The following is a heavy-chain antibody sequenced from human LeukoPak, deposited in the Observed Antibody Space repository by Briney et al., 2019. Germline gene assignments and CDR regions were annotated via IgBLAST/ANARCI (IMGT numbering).Heavy chain of an antibody. V-gene: IGHV3-23*01. Sequence: GGSLRLSCAASGFTFSSYAMSWVRQAPGKGLEWVSAISGSGGSTYYADSVKGRFTISRDNSKNTLYLQMNSLRAEDTAVYYCARGPPDIVVVPAAIARVDYWGQGTLVTVSS. D-gene: IGHD2-2*01. CDR2: ISGSGGST. CDR1: GFTFSSYA. CDR3: ARGPPDIVVVPAAIARVDY. J-gene: IGHJ4*02.